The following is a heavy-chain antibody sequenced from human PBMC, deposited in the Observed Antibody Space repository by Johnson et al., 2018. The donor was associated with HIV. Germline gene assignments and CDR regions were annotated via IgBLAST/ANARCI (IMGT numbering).Heavy chain of an antibody. J-gene: IGHJ3*02. Sequence: VQLVESGGGLVKPGGSLRLSCAASGFTFSDYYMSWIRQAPGKGLEWVSVIYSGGTTYYADSVKGRFTISRDNYKNTLYLLMSSLRAEDTAVYYCARAGPWASSPRPFDIWCQGTMVTVSS. V-gene: IGHV3-66*01. CDR1: GFTFSDYY. CDR3: ARAGPWASSPRPFDI. D-gene: IGHD2-2*01. CDR2: IYSGGTT.